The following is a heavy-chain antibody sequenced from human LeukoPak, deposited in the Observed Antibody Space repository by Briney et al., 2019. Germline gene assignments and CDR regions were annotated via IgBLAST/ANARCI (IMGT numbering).Heavy chain of an antibody. CDR1: GGTFSSYA. Sequence: ASVKVSCKASGGTFSSYAISWVRQAPGQGLEWMGGIIPIFGTANYAQKFQGRVTITTDESTSTAYMELSSLRSEDTAVYYRASADGSGGYYFALGSFGAFDIWGQGTMVTVSS. J-gene: IGHJ3*02. CDR2: IIPIFGTA. D-gene: IGHD3-10*01. CDR3: ASADGSGGYYFALGSFGAFDI. V-gene: IGHV1-69*05.